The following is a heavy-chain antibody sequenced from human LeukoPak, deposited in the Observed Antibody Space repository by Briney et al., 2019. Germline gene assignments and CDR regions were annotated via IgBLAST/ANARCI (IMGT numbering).Heavy chain of an antibody. CDR2: ISGSGGST. CDR3: AKDLHYYDSSGYNAFDI. V-gene: IGHV3-23*01. CDR1: GFTFSSYA. Sequence: GGSLRLSCAASGFTFSSYAMSWVRQAPGKGLEWVSAISGSGGSTYYADSVKGRFTISRDNSKNTLYLQMNSLRAEDTAVYYCAKDLHYYDSSGYNAFDIWGQGTMVAVSS. D-gene: IGHD3-22*01. J-gene: IGHJ3*02.